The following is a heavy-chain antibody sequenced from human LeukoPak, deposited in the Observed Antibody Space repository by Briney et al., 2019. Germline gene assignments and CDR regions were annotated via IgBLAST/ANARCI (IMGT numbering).Heavy chain of an antibody. CDR1: VLTARRNY. V-gene: IGHV3-23*01. Sequence: GGSLRLSCAPSVLTARRNYMSGVPRAPGRGRGGVSHISGSGGSTYYADSVKGRFTISRDNSKNTLYLQMNSLRGEDTAVYYCAKDREGTIADYFDYWGQGTLVTVSS. CDR2: ISGSGGST. J-gene: IGHJ4*02. CDR3: AKDREGTIADYFDY. D-gene: IGHD1-7*01.